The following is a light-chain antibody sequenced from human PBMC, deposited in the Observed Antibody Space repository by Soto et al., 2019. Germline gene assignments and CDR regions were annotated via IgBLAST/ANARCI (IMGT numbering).Light chain of an antibody. CDR3: QQYGDWPGA. CDR1: QSVGSK. J-gene: IGKJ4*01. CDR2: DAS. Sequence: EIVMTQSPPTLSVSPGERATLSCRASQSVGSKLAWYHQRPGQAPRLLIYDASNRATGIPARFSGSGSGTEFSLTISSLQSEDFAGYSCQQYGDWPGAFGGGTKVEIK. V-gene: IGKV3D-15*01.